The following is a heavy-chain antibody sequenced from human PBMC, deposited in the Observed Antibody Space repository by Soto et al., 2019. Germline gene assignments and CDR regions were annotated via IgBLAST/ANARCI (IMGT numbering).Heavy chain of an antibody. J-gene: IGHJ4*02. D-gene: IGHD3-10*01. CDR2: IIPVIGTT. CDR3: ARDGGFGELKY. CDR1: GDTFSGYP. V-gene: IGHV1-69*11. Sequence: WASVKVSCKASGDTFSGYPINWVRQAPGEGLEWMGRIIPVIGTTNDAQRFEGRVTFTADESTNTAYMELRGLLSGDTAVYYCARDGGFGELKYWGPGTLVTVSS.